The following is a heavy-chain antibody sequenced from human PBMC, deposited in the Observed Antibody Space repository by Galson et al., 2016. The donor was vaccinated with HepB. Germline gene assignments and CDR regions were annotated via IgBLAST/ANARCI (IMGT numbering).Heavy chain of an antibody. CDR3: ARDTDTDNVLSY. D-gene: IGHD5-18*01. J-gene: IGHJ4*02. CDR1: GGTFSRYD. Sequence: SVKVSCKASGGTFSRYDISWVRQAPGQGLEWMGGIIPILGTANYAQKFQGRVTITADESTSTAYMELSSLRSEDTAVYYCARDTDTDNVLSYWGQGTLVTVSS. CDR2: IIPILGTA. V-gene: IGHV1-69*13.